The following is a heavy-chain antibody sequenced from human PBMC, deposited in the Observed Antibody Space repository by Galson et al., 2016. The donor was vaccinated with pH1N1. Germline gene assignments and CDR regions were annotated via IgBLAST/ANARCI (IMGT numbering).Heavy chain of an antibody. J-gene: IGHJ4*02. D-gene: IGHD4-17*01. CDR1: GFTVSSNY. V-gene: IGHV3-53*01. CDR2: IYSDPGT. CDR3: ARTNPFDGDLRYFGY. Sequence: SLRLSCAASGFTVSSNYMSWVRQAPGKGLEWVSVIYSDPGTYYADSVKGRFTISRDNSKNTLYLQMNTLRAEDTAVYYCARTNPFDGDLRYFGYWGQGTLVTVSS.